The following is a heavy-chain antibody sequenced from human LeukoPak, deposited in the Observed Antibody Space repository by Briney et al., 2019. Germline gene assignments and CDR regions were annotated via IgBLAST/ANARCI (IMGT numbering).Heavy chain of an antibody. CDR3: VRGGIVGTTARIPLFDY. J-gene: IGHJ4*02. Sequence: SETLSLTCTVSGGSISGYYWSWIRQPPGKGLEWIGYIYYSGSTNYNPSLKSRVTMSVDTSKNQFSLKLSSVTAADTAVYYCVRGGIVGTTARIPLFDYWGQGTLVTDSS. V-gene: IGHV4-59*01. D-gene: IGHD1-26*01. CDR2: IYYSGST. CDR1: GGSISGYY.